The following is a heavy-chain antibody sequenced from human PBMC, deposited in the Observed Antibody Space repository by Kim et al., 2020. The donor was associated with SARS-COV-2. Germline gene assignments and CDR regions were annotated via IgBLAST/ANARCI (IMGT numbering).Heavy chain of an antibody. Sequence: GGSLRLSCVTSRFSLSDHYIDWVRQGPGKGLEWVGRSGNKASSHATEYAASVRDRFIISRDDSRNSLYLQMNSLKTEDTAVYFCFRGYSGGPIYAFDIWGQGTGVTVSS. D-gene: IGHD6-19*01. CDR2: SGNKASSHAT. J-gene: IGHJ3*02. CDR3: FRGYSGGPIYAFDI. V-gene: IGHV3-72*01. CDR1: RFSLSDHY.